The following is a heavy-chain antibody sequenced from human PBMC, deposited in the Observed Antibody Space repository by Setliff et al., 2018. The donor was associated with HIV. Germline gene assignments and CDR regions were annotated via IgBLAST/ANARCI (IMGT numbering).Heavy chain of an antibody. CDR1: GGSITSYY. V-gene: IGHV4-4*07. J-gene: IGHJ4*02. CDR2: IYASGSP. Sequence: SETLSLTCTVSGGSITSYYWSWIRQPAGKGLEWFGRIYASGSPTYNPSLKSRVTISVDTSKNHFSLRLNSVTAADTALYYCASGRGAKGGYDYFGSWGQGTLVTVSS. D-gene: IGHD5-12*01. CDR3: ASGRGAKGGYDYFGS.